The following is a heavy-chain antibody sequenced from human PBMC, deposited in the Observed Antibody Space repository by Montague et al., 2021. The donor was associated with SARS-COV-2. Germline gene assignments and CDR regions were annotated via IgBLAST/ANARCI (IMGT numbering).Heavy chain of an antibody. CDR3: ARSPRGSGTGWLDY. CDR1: GFTSGDYH. J-gene: IGHJ4*02. CDR2: INQDETAK. Sequence: SLRLSCAASGFTSGDYHMTWVRQAPGKGLQWAANINQDETAKTYVDSVKGRFTISRDNAKNSLILQMNSLKDEDTAVYYCARSPRGSGTGWLDYWGQGTLVTVSS. V-gene: IGHV3-7*01. D-gene: IGHD3/OR15-3a*01.